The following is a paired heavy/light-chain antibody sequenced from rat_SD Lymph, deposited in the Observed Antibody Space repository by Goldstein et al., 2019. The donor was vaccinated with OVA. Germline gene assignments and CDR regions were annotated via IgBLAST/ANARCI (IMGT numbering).Light chain of an antibody. Sequence: DIQMTQSPSVLSASVGDRVTLNCKASQNINKYLNWYQQKLGEAPKLLLYNTNNLQTGIPSRFSGSGSGPDYTLTISSLQPEDVASYFCFQHNSWPLTFGSGTKLEIK. CDR1: QNINKY. J-gene: IGKJ5*01. CDR2: NTN. CDR3: FQHNSWPLT. V-gene: IGKV22S1*01.
Heavy chain of an antibody. CDR1: GFTFSNYG. CDR2: ISSRSSYI. D-gene: IGHD1-9*01. CDR3: ARHWAMGITPYFFDY. J-gene: IGHJ2*01. V-gene: IGHV5-34*01. Sequence: EVQLVESGGGLVQPGRSLKLSCLASGFTFSNYGMNWIRQAPGKGLEWLASISSRSSYIYYADTVKGRFTISRDDAKNTLYLQMTSLRSEDTALYYCARHWAMGITPYFFDYWGQGVMVTVSS.